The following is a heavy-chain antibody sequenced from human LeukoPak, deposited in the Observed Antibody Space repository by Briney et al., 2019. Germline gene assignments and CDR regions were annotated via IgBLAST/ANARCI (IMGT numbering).Heavy chain of an antibody. CDR2: IIPMFGIV. Sequence: SVNVSCKASGGTFSSYAISWVRQAPGQGLEWMGGIIPMFGIVNYAQKFEGRVTITADESTSTAYMELSSLRSEDTAVHYCARGGYDLPHNRFDPWGQGTLVTVSS. D-gene: IGHD3-3*01. J-gene: IGHJ5*02. CDR1: GGTFSSYA. CDR3: ARGGYDLPHNRFDP. V-gene: IGHV1-69*13.